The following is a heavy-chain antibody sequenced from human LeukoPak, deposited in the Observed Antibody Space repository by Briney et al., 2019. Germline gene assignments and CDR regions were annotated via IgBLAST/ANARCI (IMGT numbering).Heavy chain of an antibody. D-gene: IGHD2-15*01. CDR2: ISSSSSYI. CDR1: GFTFSSYG. Sequence: GRSLRLSCAASGFTFSSYGMNWVRQAPGKGLEWVSSISSSSSYIYYADSVKGRFTISRDNAKNSLYLQMNSLRAEDTAVYYCARDVLVAANYYYYGMDVWGKGTTVTVSS. CDR3: ARDVLVAANYYYYGMDV. V-gene: IGHV3-21*01. J-gene: IGHJ6*04.